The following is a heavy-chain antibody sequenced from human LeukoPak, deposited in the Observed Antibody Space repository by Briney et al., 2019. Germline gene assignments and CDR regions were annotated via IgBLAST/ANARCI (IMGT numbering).Heavy chain of an antibody. Sequence: SETLSLTCTVSGGSFGNYYWSWIRQPPGKGLEWIGYIYDSGTTNYNPSLKSRVTISVDTSKNQFSLKLSSVTAADTAVYYCAREQYSSGWYVSWGQGTLVTVSS. CDR2: IYDSGTT. CDR1: GGSFGNYY. J-gene: IGHJ5*01. CDR3: AREQYSSGWYVS. D-gene: IGHD6-19*01. V-gene: IGHV4-59*12.